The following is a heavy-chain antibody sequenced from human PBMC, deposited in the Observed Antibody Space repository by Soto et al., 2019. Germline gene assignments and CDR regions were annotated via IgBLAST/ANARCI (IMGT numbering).Heavy chain of an antibody. D-gene: IGHD2-15*01. J-gene: IGHJ2*01. CDR2: INPSGGST. Sequence: ASVKVSCKASGYTFTSYYMHWVRQAPGQGLEWMGIINPSGGSTSYAQKFQGRVTMTRDTSTSTVYMELSSLRSEDTAVYYCARDSQDLAGGDSVHNCSGGSCYSIYWYFDLWGRGTLVTVSS. CDR1: GYTFTSYY. CDR3: ARDSQDLAGGDSVHNCSGGSCYSIYWYFDL. V-gene: IGHV1-46*03.